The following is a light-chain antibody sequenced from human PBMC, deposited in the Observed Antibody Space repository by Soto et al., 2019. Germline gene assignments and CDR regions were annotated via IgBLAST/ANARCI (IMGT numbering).Light chain of an antibody. V-gene: IGKV3-15*01. CDR3: QHYNNWPPWT. J-gene: IGKJ1*01. CDR2: GAS. CDR1: ESVSTN. Sequence: EIEMTQSPATLSLAPGDRVTLSCRASESVSTNLAWYQQKAGQAPRLLIYGASTRATGIPARFSGSGSGTEFTLTISSLQSEDFAVYYCQHYNNWPPWTFGQGTKVDI.